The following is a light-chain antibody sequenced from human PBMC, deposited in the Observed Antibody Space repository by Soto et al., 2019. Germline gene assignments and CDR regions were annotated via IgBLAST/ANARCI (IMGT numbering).Light chain of an antibody. J-gene: IGKJ2*01. CDR3: QQYNNWPPDT. Sequence: EIVMTQSPATLSVSPGERATLSCRASQSVSSNLAWYQQKPGQAPRLLISGASTRATDVPARFSGSGSGTEFTLSISSLQSEDLAVYYCQQYNNWPPDTFGQGTKLEIK. CDR2: GAS. CDR1: QSVSSN. V-gene: IGKV3-15*01.